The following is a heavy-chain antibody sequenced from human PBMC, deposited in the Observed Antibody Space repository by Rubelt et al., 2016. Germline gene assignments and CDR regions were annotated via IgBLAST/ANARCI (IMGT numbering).Heavy chain of an antibody. CDR3: ARDRDWYFDL. CDR2: ISYDGSNK. D-gene: IGHD3-10*01. V-gene: IGHV3-30*04. Sequence: SYAMHWVRQAPGKGLEWVAVISYDGSNKYYADSVKGRFTISRDNAKNTLYLQMNSLRAEDTAVYYCARDRDWYFDLWGRGTLVTVSS. J-gene: IGHJ2*01. CDR1: SYA.